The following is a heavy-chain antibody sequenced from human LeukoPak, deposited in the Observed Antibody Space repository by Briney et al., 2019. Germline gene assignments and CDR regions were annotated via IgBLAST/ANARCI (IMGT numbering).Heavy chain of an antibody. Sequence: PSETLSLTCTVSGGSIRSSSYYWGWIRQPPGKGLEWIGSISHSGGTYYNPSLKSRVTISVDTSKNQFSLKLSSVTAADTAVYYCARVDPDSSSTLEVFDYWGQGTLVTVSS. V-gene: IGHV4-39*07. CDR3: ARVDPDSSSTLEVFDY. J-gene: IGHJ4*02. CDR2: ISHSGGT. CDR1: GGSIRSSSYY. D-gene: IGHD6-6*01.